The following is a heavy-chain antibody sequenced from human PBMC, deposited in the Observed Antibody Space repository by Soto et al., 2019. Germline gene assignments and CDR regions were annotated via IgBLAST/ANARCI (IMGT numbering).Heavy chain of an antibody. V-gene: IGHV1-46*01. J-gene: IGHJ4*02. CDR2: INPSGGST. D-gene: IGHD6-13*01. CDR1: GYTFTSYY. CDR3: ARDSGAKLSSS. Sequence: GASVKVSCKASGYTFTSYYMHWVRQAPGQGLEWMGIINPSGGSTSYARKFQGRVTITADESARTAYMELRSLKSQDTAVYYCARDSGAKLSSSWGQGTLVTVSS.